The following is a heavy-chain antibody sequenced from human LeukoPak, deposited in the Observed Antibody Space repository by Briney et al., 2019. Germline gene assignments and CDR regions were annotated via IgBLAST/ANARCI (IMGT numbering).Heavy chain of an antibody. CDR1: GFIVSSNH. CDR3: ARGGTMTRFSLFDN. Sequence: GGSVRLSCAASGFIVSSNHMSWVRQTPDKGLEWVSVMYDGGEIYYADSVKGRFTTSRDNSKNTVDLQMNNLRADDTAMYYCARGGTMTRFSLFDNRGQGTLVFVPS. V-gene: IGHV3-53*01. D-gene: IGHD4-17*01. CDR2: MYDGGEI. J-gene: IGHJ4*02.